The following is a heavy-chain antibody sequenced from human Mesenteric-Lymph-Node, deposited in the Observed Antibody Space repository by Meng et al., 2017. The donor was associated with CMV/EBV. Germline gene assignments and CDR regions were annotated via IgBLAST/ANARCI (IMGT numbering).Heavy chain of an antibody. Sequence: SGYPFTGYYMHWVRQAPGQGLEWMGCIHPNSGGTNYAQKFQGWVTMTRDTSISTAYMELSRLRSDDTAVYYCARDFVSAGYSYGYLVYWGQGTLVTVSS. D-gene: IGHD5-18*01. CDR1: GYPFTGYY. CDR2: IHPNSGGT. J-gene: IGHJ4*02. CDR3: ARDFVSAGYSYGYLVY. V-gene: IGHV1-2*04.